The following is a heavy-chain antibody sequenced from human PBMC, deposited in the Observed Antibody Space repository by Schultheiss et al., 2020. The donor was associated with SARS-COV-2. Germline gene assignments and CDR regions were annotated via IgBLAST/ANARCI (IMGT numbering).Heavy chain of an antibody. V-gene: IGHV4-34*01. CDR1: GGSISSYY. J-gene: IGHJ4*02. Sequence: SETLSLTCTVSGGSISSYYWSWIRQPPGKGPEWIGEINHSGTTNYNPSLKSRVTMSVDTSKNQFSLKLSSVTAADTAVYYCARNYDSSGYYPVAFDYWGQGTLVTVSS. D-gene: IGHD3-22*01. CDR2: INHSGTT. CDR3: ARNYDSSGYYPVAFDY.